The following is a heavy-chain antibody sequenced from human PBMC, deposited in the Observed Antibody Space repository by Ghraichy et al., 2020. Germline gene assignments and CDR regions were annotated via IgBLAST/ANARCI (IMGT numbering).Heavy chain of an antibody. D-gene: IGHD6-13*01. CDR1: GFTFDAYT. J-gene: IGHJ4*02. CDR2: ISGDGGST. V-gene: IGHV3-43*01. CDR3: AKDIGVRSSWYAFDY. Sequence: GGSLRLSCAASGFTFDAYTMHWVRQAPGKGLEWVSLISGDGGSTYYADSVKGRFTISRDNSKNSLYLQMNSLRTEDTALYYCAKDIGVRSSWYAFDYWGQGTLVTVSS.